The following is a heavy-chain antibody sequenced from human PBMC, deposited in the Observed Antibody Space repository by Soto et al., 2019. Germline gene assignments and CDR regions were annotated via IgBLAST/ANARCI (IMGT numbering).Heavy chain of an antibody. V-gene: IGHV5-51*01. CDR1: GYSFTSYW. CDR2: IYPGDSDT. Sequence: GESLKISCKGSGYSFTSYWIGWVRQRPGKGLQWMGIIYPGDSDTRYSPSFQGQVTISAEKSISNAYLQWSSLKASDTAMYYCALGVDNYYYGMDVWGQGTTVTVSS. J-gene: IGHJ6*02. D-gene: IGHD3-3*01. CDR3: ALGVDNYYYGMDV.